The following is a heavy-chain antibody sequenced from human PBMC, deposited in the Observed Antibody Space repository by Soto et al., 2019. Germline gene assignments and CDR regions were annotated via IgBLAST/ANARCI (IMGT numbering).Heavy chain of an antibody. CDR1: GDSVSRNSAA. V-gene: IGHV6-1*01. Sequence: QVQLQQSGPGLVKPSQTLSLTCAISGDSVSRNSAAWTWFRQSPSRGLEWLGRTFYRSTWYNDYAVSVRRRMTINPGTAKNQFYLQLNSVPPEDTAVYFCARDTGSRWSTFDYWGKGTLVTVSS. CDR3: ARDTGSRWSTFDY. D-gene: IGHD6-13*01. J-gene: IGHJ4*02. CDR2: TFYRSTWYN.